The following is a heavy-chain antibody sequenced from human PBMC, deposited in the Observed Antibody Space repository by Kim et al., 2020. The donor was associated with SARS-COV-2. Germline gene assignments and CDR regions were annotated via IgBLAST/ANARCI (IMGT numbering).Heavy chain of an antibody. D-gene: IGHD3-10*01. CDR2: INHSGST. J-gene: IGHJ6*02. V-gene: IGHV4-34*01. CDR3: ARVSNYYGSGSDYKGPYYYYGMDV. CDR1: GGSFSGYY. Sequence: SETLSLTCAVYGGSFSGYYWSWIRQPPGKGLEWIGEINHSGSTNYNPSLKSRVTISVDTSKNQFSLKLSSVTAADTAVYYCARVSNYYGSGSDYKGPYYYYGMDVWGQGTTVTVSS.